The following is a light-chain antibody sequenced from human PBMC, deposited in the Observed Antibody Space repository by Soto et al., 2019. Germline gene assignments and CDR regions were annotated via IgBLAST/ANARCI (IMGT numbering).Light chain of an antibody. CDR2: AAS. V-gene: IGKV1-39*01. J-gene: IGKJ4*01. Sequence: DIQVTQSPTSLSASVGDRVTISCRASQSIDTNLNWYQQKQGRAPRLLIFAASSLQSGVPARFSGSGSGTDFALTITSLQPEDFATYYCQQSHSSPLSFGGGTKVEIK. CDR1: QSIDTN. CDR3: QQSHSSPLS.